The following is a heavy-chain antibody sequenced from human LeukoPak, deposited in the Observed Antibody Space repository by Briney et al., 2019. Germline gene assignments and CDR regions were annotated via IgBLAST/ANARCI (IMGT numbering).Heavy chain of an antibody. CDR2: ISGSGGST. CDR3: ARAPGFGEFSFDY. J-gene: IGHJ4*02. CDR1: GFTFSSYA. Sequence: PGGSLRLSCAASGFTFSSYAMSWVRQAPGKGLEWVSAISGSGGSTYYADSVKGRFTISRDNSKNTLYLQMDSLRAEDTAVYYCARAPGFGEFSFDYWGQGTLVTVSS. D-gene: IGHD3-10*01. V-gene: IGHV3-23*01.